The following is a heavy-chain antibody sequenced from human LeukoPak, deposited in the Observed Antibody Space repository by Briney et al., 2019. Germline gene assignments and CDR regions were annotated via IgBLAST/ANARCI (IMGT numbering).Heavy chain of an antibody. Sequence: SETLSLTCTVSGGSISNYYWSWIRQSPGKGLEWVEYIYQGENTNYNPSLKSRVTISVDTAKSQLALTVNSVTAADTAVYYCARGLLWPLNYFDYWGQGILVTVSS. CDR2: IYQGENT. J-gene: IGHJ4*02. CDR3: ARGLLWPLNYFDY. D-gene: IGHD3-10*01. CDR1: GGSISNYY. V-gene: IGHV4-59*01.